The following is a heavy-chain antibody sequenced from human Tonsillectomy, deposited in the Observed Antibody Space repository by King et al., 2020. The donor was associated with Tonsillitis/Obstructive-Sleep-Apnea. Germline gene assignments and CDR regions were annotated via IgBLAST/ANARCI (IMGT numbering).Heavy chain of an antibody. Sequence: QLVQSGAEVKKPGESLRISCKGSGYSFTSYWISWVRQMPGKGLEWMGRIDPSDSYTNYSPSFQGRVTTSADKSISTAYLQWSSLKASDTAMYYCARRRRDRDSGRYHYWLDYWGQGTLVTVSS. J-gene: IGHJ4*02. V-gene: IGHV5-10-1*03. CDR1: GYSFTSYW. CDR3: ARRRRDRDSGRYHYWLDY. D-gene: IGHD1-26*01. CDR2: IDPSDSYT.